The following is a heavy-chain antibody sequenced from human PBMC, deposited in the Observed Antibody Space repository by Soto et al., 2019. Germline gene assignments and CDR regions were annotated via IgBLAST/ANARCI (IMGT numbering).Heavy chain of an antibody. Sequence: GGSLRLPCAASGFTFSSYAMSWVRQAPGKGLEWVSAISGSGGSTYYADSVKGRFTISRDNSKNTLYLQMNSLRAEDTAVYYCAKAEGGFGELFGFYAFDIWGQGTMVTVSS. CDR2: ISGSGGST. D-gene: IGHD3-10*01. CDR3: AKAEGGFGELFGFYAFDI. J-gene: IGHJ3*02. V-gene: IGHV3-23*01. CDR1: GFTFSSYA.